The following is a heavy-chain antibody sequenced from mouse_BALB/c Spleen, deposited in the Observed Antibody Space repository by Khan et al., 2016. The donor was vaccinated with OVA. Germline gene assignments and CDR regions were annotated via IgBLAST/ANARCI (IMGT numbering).Heavy chain of an antibody. CDR3: SRAGYGSFAY. J-gene: IGHJ3*01. Sequence: QVQLKQSGAELVTPGASVRLSCKASGYSFTSYYLYWVKQRPGQGLEWIGDINPNNGGTNFNEKFKSKATLTVDKSSSTAYIQHNSLTSVDSAVYYCSRAGYGSFAYWGQGTLVTVSA. V-gene: IGHV1-53*01. D-gene: IGHD2-2*01. CDR1: GYSFTSYY. CDR2: INPNNGGT.